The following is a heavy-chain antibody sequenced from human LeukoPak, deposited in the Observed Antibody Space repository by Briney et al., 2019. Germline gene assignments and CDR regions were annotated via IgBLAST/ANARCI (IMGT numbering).Heavy chain of an antibody. D-gene: IGHD3-3*01. J-gene: IGHJ6*03. CDR1: GFTFSSYS. Sequence: PGGSLRLSCAASGFTFSSYSMNWVRQAPGKGLEWVSYISSSSSTIYYADSVKGRFTISRDNAKNSLYLQMNSLRAEDTAVYYCARDGVHGGQGYYYYYYMDVWGKGTTVTVSS. V-gene: IGHV3-48*01. CDR3: ARDGVHGGQGYYYYYYMDV. CDR2: ISSSSSTI.